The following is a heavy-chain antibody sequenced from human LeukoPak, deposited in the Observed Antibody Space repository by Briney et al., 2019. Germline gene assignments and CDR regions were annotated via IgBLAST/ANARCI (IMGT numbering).Heavy chain of an antibody. V-gene: IGHV1-69*13. CDR2: IIPIFGTA. Sequence: SVKVSCKASGGTFSSYAISWVRQAPGQGLEWMGGIIPIFGTANYAQKFQGRVTITADESTSTAYMELSSLRSEDTAVYYCARDWPRRYDISTGDAFDIWGQGTMVTVSS. CDR3: ARDWPRRYDISTGDAFDI. CDR1: GGTFSSYA. J-gene: IGHJ3*02. D-gene: IGHD3-9*01.